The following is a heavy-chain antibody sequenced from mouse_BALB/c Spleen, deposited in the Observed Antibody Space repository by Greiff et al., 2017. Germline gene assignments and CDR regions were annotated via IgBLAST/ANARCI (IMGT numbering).Heavy chain of an antibody. D-gene: IGHD1-2*01. J-gene: IGHJ3*01. CDR3: ARGVITTGGDWFAY. CDR1: GYAFSSYW. Sequence: VQLQQSGAELVRPGSSVKISCKASGYAFSSYWMNWVKQRPGQGLEWIGQIYPGDGDTNYNGKFKGKATLTADKSSSTAYMQLSSLTSEDSAVYFGARGVITTGGDWFAYWGQGTLVTVSA. V-gene: IGHV1-80*01. CDR2: IYPGDGDT.